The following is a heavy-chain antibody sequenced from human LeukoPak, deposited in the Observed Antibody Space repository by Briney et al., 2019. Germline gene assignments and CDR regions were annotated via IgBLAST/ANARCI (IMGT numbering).Heavy chain of an antibody. Sequence: SQTLSLTCTVSGGSISSGSYHWSWIRQPAGKGLEWIGRIYTSGSTNYNPSLKSRVTISVDTSKNQFSLKLSSVTAADTAVYYCARDSIVVVVAAYYYMDVWGKGTTVTVSS. J-gene: IGHJ6*03. V-gene: IGHV4-61*02. CDR2: IYTSGST. D-gene: IGHD2-15*01. CDR3: ARDSIVVVVAAYYYMDV. CDR1: GGSISSGSYH.